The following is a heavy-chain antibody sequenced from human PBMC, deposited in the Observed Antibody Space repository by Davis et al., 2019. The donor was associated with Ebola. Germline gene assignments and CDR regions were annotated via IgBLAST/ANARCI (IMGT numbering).Heavy chain of an antibody. Sequence: PGGSLRLSCAASGFTLDDYAMHWVRQAPGKALEWVSGISWNSGSTYYADSVKGRFTISRDNSKNTLYLQMNSLRAEDTAVYYCARDSRKWELLYADWYFDLWGRGTLVTVSS. J-gene: IGHJ2*01. CDR2: ISWNSGST. CDR1: GFTLDDYA. CDR3: ARDSRKWELLYADWYFDL. V-gene: IGHV3-9*01. D-gene: IGHD1-26*01.